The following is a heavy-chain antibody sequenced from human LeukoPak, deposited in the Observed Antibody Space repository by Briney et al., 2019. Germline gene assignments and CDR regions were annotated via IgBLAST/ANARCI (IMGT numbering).Heavy chain of an antibody. J-gene: IGHJ3*01. V-gene: IGHV3-23*01. CDR2: ISDDGGST. Sequence: GGSLRLSCVASGFTFSNYAMSWVRQAPGKGLEWVSAISDDGGSTYYADSVKGRFTISRDNSKNTLYLQTNSLRAEDTAIYYCAKVLITVFGVVRYDASDVWGQGTMVTVSS. D-gene: IGHD3-3*01. CDR3: AKVLITVFGVVRYDASDV. CDR1: GFTFSNYA.